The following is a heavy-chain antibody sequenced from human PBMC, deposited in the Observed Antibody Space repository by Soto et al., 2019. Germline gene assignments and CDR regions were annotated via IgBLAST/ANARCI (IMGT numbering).Heavy chain of an antibody. CDR2: IYHSGST. CDR1: GDSISRSYW. V-gene: IGHV4-4*02. J-gene: IGHJ3*02. CDR3: RGNLGKLLADFFDI. Sequence: SETLSLTCAVSGDSISRSYWWSWVRQLPGKGLEWIGEIYHSGSTIYNPSLQSRVTLSVDKSKNEFSLKMSSVTDADTAVYYCRGNLGKLLADFFDIGAQGKMVTV. D-gene: IGHD3-16*01.